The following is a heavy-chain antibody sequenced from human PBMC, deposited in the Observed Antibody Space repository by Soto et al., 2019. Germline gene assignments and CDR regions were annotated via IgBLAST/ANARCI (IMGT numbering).Heavy chain of an antibody. V-gene: IGHV1-69*08. CDR2: IIPILGIA. CDR3: ARERYRGNDYYFDY. CDR1: GGTFSSYT. Sequence: QVQLVQSGAEVKKPGSSVKVSCKASGGTFSSYTISWVRQAPGQGLEWMGRIIPILGIANYAQKFQGRVTITADKSTSTAYMELSSLRSEDTAVYYCARERYRGNDYYFDYWGQGTLVTVSS. J-gene: IGHJ4*02. D-gene: IGHD2-15*01.